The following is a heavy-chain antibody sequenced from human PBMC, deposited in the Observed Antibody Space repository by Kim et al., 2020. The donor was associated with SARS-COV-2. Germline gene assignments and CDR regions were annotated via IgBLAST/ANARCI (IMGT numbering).Heavy chain of an antibody. CDR1: GFSFSNYA. CDR3: AKDRKFDILTGSTDY. D-gene: IGHD3-9*01. CDR2: INTTGART. Sequence: GGSLRLSCEGSGFSFSNYALTWVRQAPGKGLEWVSAINTTGARTYYVDSVKGRFTISRDNSRNTVSLQMSSLRVEDTAVYFCAKDRKFDILTGSTDYWGQGALVTVSS. J-gene: IGHJ4*02. V-gene: IGHV3-23*05.